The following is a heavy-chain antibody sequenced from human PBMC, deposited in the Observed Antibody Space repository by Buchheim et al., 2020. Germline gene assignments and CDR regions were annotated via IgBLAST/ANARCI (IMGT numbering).Heavy chain of an antibody. CDR3: ARGQASYYMDV. CDR2: INPSGGST. J-gene: IGHJ6*03. Sequence: QVQLVQSGAEVTKPGASVKVSCKASGYTFTNYYLYWVRQAPGQGLEWMGVINPSGGSTNYAQKFQGRVTMTRDTSTDTVYMELSSLRSEDTAVYYCARGQASYYMDVWGKGTT. V-gene: IGHV1-46*01. CDR1: GYTFTNYY.